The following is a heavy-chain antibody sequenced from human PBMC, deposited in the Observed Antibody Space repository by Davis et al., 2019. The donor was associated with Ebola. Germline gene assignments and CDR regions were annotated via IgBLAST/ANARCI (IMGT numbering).Heavy chain of an antibody. D-gene: IGHD3-3*01. CDR1: KYSFTTYY. Sequence: AASVKVSCKSSKYSFTTYYMHWVRQAPGQGLEWMGGINPSGGRATYARNFQGRVTMTRDTSTTTVYMELSSLRSEDTAVYYCARIASFGDGVDYWGQGTPVTVSS. CDR3: ARIASFGDGVDY. CDR2: INPSGGRA. V-gene: IGHV1-46*01. J-gene: IGHJ4*02.